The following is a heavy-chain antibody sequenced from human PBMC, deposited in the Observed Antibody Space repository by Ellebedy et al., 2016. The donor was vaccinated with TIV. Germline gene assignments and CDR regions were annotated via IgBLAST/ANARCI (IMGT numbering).Heavy chain of an antibody. V-gene: IGHV1-2*02. D-gene: IGHD2/OR15-2a*01. CDR3: TRDSTSTRSFDT. CDR1: GYTFTGYH. CDR2: IKPHSGAT. Sequence: ASVKVSCKASGYTFTGYHLHWVRQARGQGLEWMGWIKPHSGATFYAQKFHGRVTMTTDSSNSTAYLDLGSLGSDDTAVYYCTRDSTSTRSFDTWGQGTLVTVTS. J-gene: IGHJ4*02.